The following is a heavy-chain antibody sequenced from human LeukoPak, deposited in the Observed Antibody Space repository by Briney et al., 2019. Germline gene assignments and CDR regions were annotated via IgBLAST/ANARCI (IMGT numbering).Heavy chain of an antibody. CDR3: ARAPYSGYDDYFDY. J-gene: IGHJ4*02. D-gene: IGHD5-12*01. CDR1: GGSISSYY. Sequence: SEALSLTCTVSGGSISSYYWSWIRQPPGKGLEWIGYIYYSGSTNYNPSLKSRVTISVDTSKNQFSLKLSSVTAADTAVYYCARAPYSGYDDYFDYWGRGTLVTVSS. V-gene: IGHV4-59*01. CDR2: IYYSGST.